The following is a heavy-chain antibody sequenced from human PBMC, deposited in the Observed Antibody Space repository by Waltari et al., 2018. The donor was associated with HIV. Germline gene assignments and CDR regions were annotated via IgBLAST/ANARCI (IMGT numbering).Heavy chain of an antibody. CDR3: ARGARSGSDYFDY. J-gene: IGHJ4*02. CDR1: GWSFSGYY. D-gene: IGHD3-3*01. CDR2: IYHSGST. Sequence: QVQLQQWGAGLLKPSETLSPICAVNGWSFSGYYWSWIRHPPGRGLEWIGDIYHSGSTDYNPALKSRVTLSVDTAKNQFSLRLTSVTAADTAVYDCARGARSGSDYFDYWGQGTVVTVSS. V-gene: IGHV4-34*01.